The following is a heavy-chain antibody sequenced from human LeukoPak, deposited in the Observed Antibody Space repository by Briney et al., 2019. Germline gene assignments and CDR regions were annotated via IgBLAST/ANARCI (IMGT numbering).Heavy chain of an antibody. CDR3: TRARDGSRNAFDI. Sequence: GGSLRLSCAASGFNFRTHWMHWVRQTPGKGLVWVSRVNPEGSTTAYADSVEGRFIISRDNAKNMLYGEMNSLRVEDTALYYCTRARDGSRNAFDIWGQGTMVTVSS. CDR2: VNPEGSTT. V-gene: IGHV3-74*01. CDR1: GFNFRTHW. J-gene: IGHJ3*02. D-gene: IGHD5-24*01.